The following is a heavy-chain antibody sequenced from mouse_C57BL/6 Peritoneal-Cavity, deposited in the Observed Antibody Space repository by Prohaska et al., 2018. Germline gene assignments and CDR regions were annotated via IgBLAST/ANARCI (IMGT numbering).Heavy chain of an antibody. D-gene: IGHD3-2*02. CDR2: IDPEDGET. Sequence: QRTEQGLEWIGRIDPEDGETKYAPKFQGKATITADTSSNTAYLQHSSLTSEDTAVDYSARSSGLDYWGEGTTITGSS. V-gene: IGHV14-2*01. J-gene: IGHJ2*01. CDR3: ARSSGLDY.